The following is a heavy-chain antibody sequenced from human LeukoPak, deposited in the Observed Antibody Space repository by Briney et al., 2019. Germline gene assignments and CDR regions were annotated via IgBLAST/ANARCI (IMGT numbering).Heavy chain of an antibody. CDR1: GGSISSSNYY. D-gene: IGHD6-13*01. V-gene: IGHV4-39*01. CDR2: IYYSGST. CDR3: ARTSYNSNWFAY. Sequence: SETLSLTCTVSGGSISSSNYYWGWIRQPPGKGLEWIVTIYYSGSTYYNPSLKSRVTISVDTSKNQFSLKLSSVTAADTAVYYCARTSYNSNWFAYWGQGTLVTVSS. J-gene: IGHJ4*02.